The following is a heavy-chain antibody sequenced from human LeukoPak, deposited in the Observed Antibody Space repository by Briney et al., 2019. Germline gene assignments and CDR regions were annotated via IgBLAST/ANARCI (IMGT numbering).Heavy chain of an antibody. V-gene: IGHV4-59*01. CDR1: GGSISSYY. CDR2: IYHSGST. D-gene: IGHD2-2*01. Sequence: SETLSLTCTVSGGSISSYYWSWIRQPPGKGLEWIGYIYHSGSTNYNPSLKSRVTISVDTSKNQFSLKLSSVTAADTAVYYCTRDPPLHVVPAAIPIPWGQGPLVTVSS. CDR3: TRDPPLHVVPAAIPIP. J-gene: IGHJ5*02.